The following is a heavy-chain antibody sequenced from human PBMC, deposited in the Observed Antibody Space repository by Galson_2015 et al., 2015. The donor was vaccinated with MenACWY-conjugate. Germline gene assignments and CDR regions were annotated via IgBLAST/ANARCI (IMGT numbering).Heavy chain of an antibody. V-gene: IGHV3-48*03. CDR3: ARVGTWIHQYFYYMDV. CDR2: ISKSSSPI. J-gene: IGHJ6*03. D-gene: IGHD5-18*01. CDR1: GFTFTGYE. Sequence: SLRLSCAASGFTFTGYEFNWVRQAPGKGLEWLSYISKSSSPIYYADSVQGRFTISRDNIKKSLFLEMNSLRAGDTGVYYCARVGTWIHQYFYYMDVWGKGTTVTVSS.